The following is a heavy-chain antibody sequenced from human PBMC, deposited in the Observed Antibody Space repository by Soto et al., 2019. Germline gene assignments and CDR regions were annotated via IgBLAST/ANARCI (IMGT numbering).Heavy chain of an antibody. V-gene: IGHV3-53*01. J-gene: IGHJ3*02. CDR1: GFTVSDKKY. CDR3: ATWHLQEHAYDI. D-gene: IGHD1-1*01. CDR2: LYDLDGT. Sequence: PGGSLRLSCAAFGFTVSDKKYVAWVRQAPGKGLEWVSALYDLDGTYYADSVKGRFTTSSDSSRTTVYLQMNSLRPDDTAVYSCATWHLQEHAYDIWGQGIMVTVSS.